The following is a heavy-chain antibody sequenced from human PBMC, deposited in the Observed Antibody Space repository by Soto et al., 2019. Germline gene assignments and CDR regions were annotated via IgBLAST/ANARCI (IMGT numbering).Heavy chain of an antibody. CDR3: ARDHYYDSSGLMDV. D-gene: IGHD3-22*01. Sequence: EVQLVESGGGLVQPGGSLRLSCAASGFTFSSYSMNWVRQAPGQGLEWVSYISSSSSTIYYADSVKGRFTISRDNAKNSLYLQMNSLRDEDTAVYYCARDHYYDSSGLMDVWGQGTTVTVSS. J-gene: IGHJ6*02. V-gene: IGHV3-48*02. CDR2: ISSSSSTI. CDR1: GFTFSSYS.